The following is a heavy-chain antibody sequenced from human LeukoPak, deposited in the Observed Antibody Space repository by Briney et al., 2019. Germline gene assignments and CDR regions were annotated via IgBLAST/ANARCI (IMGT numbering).Heavy chain of an antibody. Sequence: EGSLRLSCAASGFTFSSYGMHWVRQAPGKGLEWVAVIWYDGSNKYYADSVKGRFTISRDNSKNTLYLQMNSLRAEDTAVYYCARGDYGTKGWGQGTLVTVSS. CDR1: GFTFSSYG. D-gene: IGHD4/OR15-4a*01. V-gene: IGHV3-33*01. CDR2: IWYDGSNK. J-gene: IGHJ4*02. CDR3: ARGDYGTKG.